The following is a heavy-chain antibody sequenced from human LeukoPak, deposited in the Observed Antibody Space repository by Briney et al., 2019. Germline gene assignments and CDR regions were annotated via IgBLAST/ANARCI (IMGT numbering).Heavy chain of an antibody. Sequence: GRSLRLSCAASGFTFSSYAMHWVRQAPGKGLEWVAVISYDGSNKYYADSVKGRFTISRDNSQNTLYLQMNRLRAEDTAVYYCARDPTPYDSSGYYGYWGQETLVTVSS. CDR1: GFTFSSYA. CDR3: ARDPTPYDSSGYYGY. D-gene: IGHD3-22*01. J-gene: IGHJ4*02. V-gene: IGHV3-30*04. CDR2: ISYDGSNK.